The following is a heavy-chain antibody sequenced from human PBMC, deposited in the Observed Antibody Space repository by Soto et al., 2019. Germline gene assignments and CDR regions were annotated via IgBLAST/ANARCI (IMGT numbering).Heavy chain of an antibody. Sequence: VQLVESGGGLVQPGGSLRLSCAVTGLSVSRNYMSWVRQAPGNGLEWVSVIHSGGTTYYTDSVKGRFTISRDNSKNTLYLQMSSLRAEDTAVYYCVRDEEQWHLGYWGQGTLVIVSS. D-gene: IGHD6-19*01. CDR3: VRDEEQWHLGY. CDR1: GLSVSRNY. CDR2: IHSGGTT. V-gene: IGHV3-66*01. J-gene: IGHJ4*02.